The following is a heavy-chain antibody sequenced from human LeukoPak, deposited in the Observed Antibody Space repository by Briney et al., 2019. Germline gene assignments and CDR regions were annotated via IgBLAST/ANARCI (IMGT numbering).Heavy chain of an antibody. CDR2: IYYSGST. CDR1: GGSISSYY. V-gene: IGHV4-59*01. D-gene: IGHD3-22*01. J-gene: IGHJ1*01. CDR3: ARAPKTYYYDSSGSLAGFQH. Sequence: PSETLSLTCTVSGGSISSYYWSWIRQPPGKGLEWIGYIYYSGSTNYNPSLKSRVTISVDTSKNQFSLKLSSVTAADTAVYYCARAPKTYYYDSSGSLAGFQHWGQGTLVTVSS.